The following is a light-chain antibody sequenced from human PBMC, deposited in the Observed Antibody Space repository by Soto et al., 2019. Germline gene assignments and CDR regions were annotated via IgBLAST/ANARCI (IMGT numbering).Light chain of an antibody. CDR1: SSDVGGYNY. CDR2: DVS. CDR3: SSYTSRSTRV. V-gene: IGLV2-14*01. J-gene: IGLJ1*01. Sequence: QSALTQPASVSGSPGQSITISCTGTSSDVGGYNYVSWYQQHPGKAPKLMIYDVSNRPSGVSNRFSGSKSGNTASLSISGLQAEYEADYYCSSYTSRSTRVFGTGNKVTVL.